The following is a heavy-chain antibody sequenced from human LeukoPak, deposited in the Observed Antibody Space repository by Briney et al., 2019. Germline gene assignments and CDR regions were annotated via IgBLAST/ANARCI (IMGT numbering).Heavy chain of an antibody. D-gene: IGHD1-26*01. CDR2: IAPSGGNT. J-gene: IGHJ4*02. CDR1: GYTFTGYY. CDR3: ARGGLGSGSYTFFGS. V-gene: IGHV1-46*01. Sequence: ASVKVSCKASGYTFTGYYMHWVRQAPGQGLEWMGIIAPSGGNTGYAQKFQGRVTLTRDTSTSTVYMELSSLTAEDTAVYYCARGGLGSGSYTFFGSWGQGTLVTVSS.